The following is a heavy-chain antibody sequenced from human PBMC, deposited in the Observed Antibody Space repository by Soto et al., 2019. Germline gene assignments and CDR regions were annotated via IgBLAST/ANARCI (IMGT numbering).Heavy chain of an antibody. V-gene: IGHV1-18*01. J-gene: IGHJ6*02. CDR1: GYTFTRSG. CDR2: ISTYNGDT. CDR3: ARALGYSGYAGMDV. Sequence: GASVKVSCKASGYTFTRSGISWVRQAPGQGLEWMGWISTYNGDTNYAQTFQGRVTMTTGTSTSTAYMELRSLRSDDTAVYYCARALGYSGYAGMDVWGQGTTVTVSS. D-gene: IGHD5-12*01.